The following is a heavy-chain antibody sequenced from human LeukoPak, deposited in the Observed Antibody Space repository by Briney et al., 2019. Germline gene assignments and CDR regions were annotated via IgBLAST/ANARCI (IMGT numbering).Heavy chain of an antibody. CDR1: GGSISSSSYY. Sequence: SETLSLTCTVSGGSISSSSYYWGWIRQPPGKGLEWIGSIYYSGSTYYNPSLKSRVTISVDTSKNQFSLKLSSVTAADTAVYYCASNSGYSYVPTKYWGQGTLVTVSS. D-gene: IGHD5-18*01. CDR2: IYYSGST. J-gene: IGHJ4*02. CDR3: ASNSGYSYVPTKY. V-gene: IGHV4-39*07.